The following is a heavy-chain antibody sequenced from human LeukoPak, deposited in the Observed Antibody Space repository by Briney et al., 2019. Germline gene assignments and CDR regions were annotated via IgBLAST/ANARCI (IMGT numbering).Heavy chain of an antibody. CDR1: GYNFNTYW. CDR3: AKQRGDGQRLARSTGYVNY. CDR2: IYPGDSDT. Sequence: GESLKISCKGSGYNFNTYWIAWVRQMPGKGLEWMGIIYPGDSDTTYSPSFQGQVTISADESISTAYLQWSSLKASDTAIYYCAKQRGDGQRLARSTGYVNYWSHGTRVIVSS. J-gene: IGHJ4*01. V-gene: IGHV5-51*01. D-gene: IGHD6-25*01.